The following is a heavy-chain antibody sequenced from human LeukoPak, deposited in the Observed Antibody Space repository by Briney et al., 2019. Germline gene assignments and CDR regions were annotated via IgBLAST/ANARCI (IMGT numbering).Heavy chain of an antibody. J-gene: IGHJ3*02. CDR1: GFTFNSYS. CDR2: ISGSNSYI. CDR3: AKDLGGLPGLFDAFDI. Sequence: PGGSLRLSCAASGFTFNSYSMNWVRQAPGKGLEWVSSISGSNSYIYYADSMKGRFTISRDNAKNSLYLQMNSLRAEDTALYYCAKDLGGLPGLFDAFDIWGQGTMVTVSS. V-gene: IGHV3-21*04. D-gene: IGHD2-15*01.